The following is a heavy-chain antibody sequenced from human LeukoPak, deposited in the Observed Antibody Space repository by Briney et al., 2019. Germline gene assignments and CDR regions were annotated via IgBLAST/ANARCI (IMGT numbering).Heavy chain of an antibody. D-gene: IGHD6-6*01. J-gene: IGHJ6*03. CDR2: IIPIFGTA. Sequence: SSVKVSCKASGGTFSSYAISWVRQAPGQGLEWMGRIIPIFGTANYAQKFQGRVTITTDESTSTAYMELSSLRSEDTAVYYCARDLREYSSSSSHYYYYMDVWGKGTTVTVSS. V-gene: IGHV1-69*05. CDR3: ARDLREYSSSSSHYYYYMDV. CDR1: GGTFSSYA.